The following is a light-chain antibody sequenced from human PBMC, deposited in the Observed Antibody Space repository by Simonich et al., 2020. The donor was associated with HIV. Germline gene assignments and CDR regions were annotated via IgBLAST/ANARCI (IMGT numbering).Light chain of an antibody. V-gene: IGKV3-20*01. J-gene: IGKJ3*01. Sequence: EIVLTQSPGTLSLSPGERATLSCRASQSVSSNFLAWYQQKPGLAPRLLIYGASSRATGIPDRFSGSGSGTDFTLTISRLEPEDFAVYYCQQYGSSPTFGPGTKVDIK. CDR1: QSVSSNF. CDR2: GAS. CDR3: QQYGSSPT.